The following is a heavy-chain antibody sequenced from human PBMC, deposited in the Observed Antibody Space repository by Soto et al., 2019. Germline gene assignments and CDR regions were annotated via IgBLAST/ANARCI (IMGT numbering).Heavy chain of an antibody. D-gene: IGHD6-19*01. Sequence: QVQVVQSGAEVKKPGASVKVSCKTSGYTFINYHVHWVRQAPGQGLEWMGAINPNGGSTTYAQHLQGRITMTSDASTSTVYMDLSSLRSDDTAVYYCALPKNTLGWYNFWGQGSXVTVS. J-gene: IGHJ4*02. CDR1: GYTFINYH. CDR3: ALPKNTLGWYNF. V-gene: IGHV1-46*01. CDR2: INPNGGST.